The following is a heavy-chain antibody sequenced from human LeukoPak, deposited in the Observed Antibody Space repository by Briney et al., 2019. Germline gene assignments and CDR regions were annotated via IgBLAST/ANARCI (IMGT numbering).Heavy chain of an antibody. CDR2: INPNSGGT. CDR3: ARVKTMIIVVSLFDY. V-gene: IGHV1-2*02. J-gene: IGHJ4*02. D-gene: IGHD3-22*01. Sequence: ASVKVSCKTSGYTFTGYYLHWVRQAPGQGLEWMGWINPNSGGTNYAQKFQGRVTMTRDTSISTAFMELSRLTSDDTAVYYCARVKTMIIVVSLFDYWGQGTLVTVSS. CDR1: GYTFTGYY.